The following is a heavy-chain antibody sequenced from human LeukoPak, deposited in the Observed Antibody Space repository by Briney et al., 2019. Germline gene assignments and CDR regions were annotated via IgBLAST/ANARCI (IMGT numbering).Heavy chain of an antibody. D-gene: IGHD4-23*01. CDR3: ARDETTVVTQFAY. J-gene: IGHJ4*02. Sequence: GGSLRLSCAASGFTFSNHGMSWVRQASGKGLVWVSRINTDGSSTNYADSVKGRFTISRDNAKNTLYLQMNSLRAEDTAVYYCARDETTVVTQFAYWGQGILVTISS. V-gene: IGHV3-74*01. CDR1: GFTFSNHG. CDR2: INTDGSST.